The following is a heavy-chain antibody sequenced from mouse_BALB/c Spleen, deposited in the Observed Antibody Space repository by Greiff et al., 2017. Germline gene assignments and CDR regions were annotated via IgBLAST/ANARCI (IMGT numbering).Heavy chain of an antibody. V-gene: IGHV5-6-3*01. Sequence: DVQLVESGGGLVQPGGSLKLSCAASGFTFSSYGMSWVRQTPDKRLELVATINSNGGSTYYPDSMKGRFTISRDNAKNTLYLQMSSLKSEDTAMYYCARDRGGFDYWGQGTTLTVSS. CDR2: INSNGGST. CDR3: ARDRGGFDY. J-gene: IGHJ2*01. CDR1: GFTFSSYG. D-gene: IGHD1-1*02.